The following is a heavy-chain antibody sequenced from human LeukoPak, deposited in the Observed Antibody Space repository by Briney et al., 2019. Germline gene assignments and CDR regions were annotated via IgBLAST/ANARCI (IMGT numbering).Heavy chain of an antibody. D-gene: IGHD3-16*01. Sequence: GGSQRLSCAASGFTFSTYAMSWVRQAPGKGLEWVSAISGGAGNTYYADSVKGWFTISRDNSNNTLYLQMNSLRAEDTAVYYCAKFVSIFYYYYYMDVWGKGTTVTVSS. J-gene: IGHJ6*03. V-gene: IGHV3-23*01. CDR2: ISGGAGNT. CDR3: AKFVSIFYYYYYMDV. CDR1: GFTFSTYA.